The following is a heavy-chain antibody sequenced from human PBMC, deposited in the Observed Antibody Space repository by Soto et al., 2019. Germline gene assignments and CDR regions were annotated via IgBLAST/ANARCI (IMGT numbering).Heavy chain of an antibody. CDR3: AKDSPVLLWFRELSYYFDY. Sequence: EVQLLESGGGLVQPGGSLRLSCAASGFTFSSYAMSWVRQAPGKGLEWVSTISGSGGSTYYADSVKGRFTISRDNSKNTLYLQMNSLRAEDTAVYYCAKDSPVLLWFRELSYYFDYWGQGTLVTVSS. V-gene: IGHV3-23*01. CDR2: ISGSGGST. D-gene: IGHD3-10*01. CDR1: GFTFSSYA. J-gene: IGHJ4*02.